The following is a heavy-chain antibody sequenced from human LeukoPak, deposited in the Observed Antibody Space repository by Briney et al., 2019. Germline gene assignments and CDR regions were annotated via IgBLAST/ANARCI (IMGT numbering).Heavy chain of an antibody. J-gene: IGHJ4*02. D-gene: IGHD1-26*01. CDR3: ARESGETRSIFDY. CDR1: GDSISSYY. V-gene: IGHV4-59*01. Sequence: PSETLSLTCTVSGDSISSYYWSWLRQPPGKELEGIGYSSYSGSTNYNHSLKSRVSMSGFTSKNQFSLRLSSVTAADTAVYYCARESGETRSIFDYWGQGTLVTVSS. CDR2: SSYSGST.